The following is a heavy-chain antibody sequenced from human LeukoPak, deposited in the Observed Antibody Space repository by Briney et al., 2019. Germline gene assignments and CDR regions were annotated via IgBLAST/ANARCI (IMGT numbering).Heavy chain of an antibody. CDR1: GYTFIDYY. Sequence: GASVKVSCKASGYTFIDYYIHWVRQAPGQGLEWMGWINPNSGGTNYGQKFQGRVTMTRDTSISTAYMELSRLISDETAVYYCARIRYYYGSGSYSLAYWGQGTLVTVSS. V-gene: IGHV1-2*02. CDR2: INPNSGGT. CDR3: ARIRYYYGSGSYSLAY. J-gene: IGHJ4*02. D-gene: IGHD3-10*01.